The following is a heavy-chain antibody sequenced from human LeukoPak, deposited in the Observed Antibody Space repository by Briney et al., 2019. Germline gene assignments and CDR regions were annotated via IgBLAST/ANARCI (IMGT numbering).Heavy chain of an antibody. CDR2: IYYSWST. V-gene: IGHV4-39*01. Sequence: IPSETLSLTCTVSGGSISSSSYYWGWIRQPPGKGLEWIGSIYYSWSTYYNPSLKSRATISVDTSKNQFSLKLSSVTAADTAVYYCAAAGTFWGQGTLVTVSS. D-gene: IGHD6-13*01. J-gene: IGHJ4*02. CDR3: AAAGTF. CDR1: GGSISSSSYY.